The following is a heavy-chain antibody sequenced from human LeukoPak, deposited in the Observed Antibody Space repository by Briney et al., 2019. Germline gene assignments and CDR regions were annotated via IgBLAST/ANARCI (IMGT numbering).Heavy chain of an antibody. J-gene: IGHJ6*03. Sequence: ASVKVSCKASGYTFTGYYMHWVRQAPGQGLEWMGRINPNSGGTNYAQKFQGRVTRTRDTSISTAYMELSRLRSDDTAVYYCARDRVYYDSSGHRGYYYYYMDVWGKGTTVTVSS. CDR1: GYTFTGYY. CDR2: INPNSGGT. CDR3: ARDRVYYDSSGHRGYYYYYMDV. V-gene: IGHV1-2*06. D-gene: IGHD3-22*01.